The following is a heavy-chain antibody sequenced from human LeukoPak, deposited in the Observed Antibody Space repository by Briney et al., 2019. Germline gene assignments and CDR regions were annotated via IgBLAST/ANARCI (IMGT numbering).Heavy chain of an antibody. CDR1: GGSLSSSSYY. D-gene: IGHD7-27*01. V-gene: IGHV4-39*07. CDR2: IYYSGTT. CDR3: ATFPGLGRNYYYYYMDV. Sequence: SETLSLTCTVSGGSLSSSSYYWGWIRQPPGKGLEWIGSIYYSGTTYYNPSLKSRAPISVDTSKNQFSLKLSSVTAADTAVYYCATFPGLGRNYYYYYMDVWGKGTTVTVSS. J-gene: IGHJ6*03.